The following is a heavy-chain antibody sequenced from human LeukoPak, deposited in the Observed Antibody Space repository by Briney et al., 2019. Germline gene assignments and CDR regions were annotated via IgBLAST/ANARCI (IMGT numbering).Heavy chain of an antibody. CDR2: IYPGDSDT. V-gene: IGHV5-51*01. Sequence: GESLEISCKGSGYSFTSYWIGWVRQMPGKGLEGMGIIYPGDSDTRYSPSFQGQVTISADKSISTAYLQWSSLKASDTAMYYCARQVHYYDSSGYYYGNWFDPWGQGTLVTVSS. J-gene: IGHJ5*02. CDR3: ARQVHYYDSSGYYYGNWFDP. CDR1: GYSFTSYW. D-gene: IGHD3-22*01.